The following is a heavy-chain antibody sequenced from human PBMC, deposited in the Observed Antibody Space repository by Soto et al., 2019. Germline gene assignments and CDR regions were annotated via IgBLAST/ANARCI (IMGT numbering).Heavy chain of an antibody. CDR3: ARDFTMVRGVIISVDFDY. V-gene: IGHV3-48*02. CDR2: ISSSSSTI. Sequence: GGSLRLSCAASGFTFSSYSMNWVRQAPGKGLEWVSYISSSSSTIYYADSVKGRFTISRDNAKNSLYLQMNSLRDEDTAVYYCARDFTMVRGVIISVDFDYWGQGTLVTVSS. J-gene: IGHJ4*02. D-gene: IGHD3-10*01. CDR1: GFTFSSYS.